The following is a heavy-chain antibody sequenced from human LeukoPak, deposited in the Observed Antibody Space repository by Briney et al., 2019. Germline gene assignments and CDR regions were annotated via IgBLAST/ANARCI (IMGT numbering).Heavy chain of an antibody. CDR1: GGSISSYY. CDR3: ARAANYDFWSGYYFPGHYYYYYYVDV. CDR2: IYYSGST. V-gene: IGHV4-59*01. D-gene: IGHD3-3*01. Sequence: SETLSLTCTVSGGSISSYYWSWIRQPPGKGLEWIGYIYYSGSTNYNPSLKSRVTISVDTSKNQFSLKLSSVTAADTAVYYCARAANYDFWSGYYFPGHYYYYYYVDVWGKGTTVTVSS. J-gene: IGHJ6*03.